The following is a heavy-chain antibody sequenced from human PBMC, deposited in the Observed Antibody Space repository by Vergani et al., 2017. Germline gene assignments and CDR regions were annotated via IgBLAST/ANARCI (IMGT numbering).Heavy chain of an antibody. D-gene: IGHD3-3*01. Sequence: QVQLVESGGGVVQPGRSLRLSCAASGFTFSSYGMHWVRQAPGKGLEWVAVIWYDGSNKYYADSVKGRFTISRDNSKNTLYLQMNSLRAEDTALYYCAKDIHTMWSGYLRYDAFDIWGQGTMVTVSS. V-gene: IGHV3-33*06. J-gene: IGHJ3*02. CDR2: IWYDGSNK. CDR3: AKDIHTMWSGYLRYDAFDI. CDR1: GFTFSSYG.